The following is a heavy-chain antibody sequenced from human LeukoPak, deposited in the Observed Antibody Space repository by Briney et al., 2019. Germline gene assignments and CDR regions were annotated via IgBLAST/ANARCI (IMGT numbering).Heavy chain of an antibody. D-gene: IGHD3-16*02. Sequence: GGSLRLSCAASGFTFSTYAMSWVRQAPGKGLEWVSLIIGSGGSIHYADSVRGRFTISRDNFKNTVFLQLSSLRPEDTAVYYCAKHGDNVWGSFRFGFDSWGQGTQVTVSS. J-gene: IGHJ4*02. CDR2: IIGSGGSI. V-gene: IGHV3-23*01. CDR1: GFTFSTYA. CDR3: AKHGDNVWGSFRFGFDS.